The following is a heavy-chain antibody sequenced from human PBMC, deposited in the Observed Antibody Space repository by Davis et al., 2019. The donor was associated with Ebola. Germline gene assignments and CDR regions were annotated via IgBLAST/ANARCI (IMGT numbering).Heavy chain of an antibody. J-gene: IGHJ4*02. CDR1: GFTFSSYN. CDR3: ARSWYEGYYFDY. D-gene: IGHD6-13*01. CDR2: ISSSSTYI. Sequence: GGSLRLSCAASGFTFSSYNLNWVRQAPGKGLEWVSSISSSSTYIYYADSVKGRFTISRDNAKNSLYLQMNSLRAEDTAMYYCARSWYEGYYFDYWGQGTLVTVSS. V-gene: IGHV3-21*01.